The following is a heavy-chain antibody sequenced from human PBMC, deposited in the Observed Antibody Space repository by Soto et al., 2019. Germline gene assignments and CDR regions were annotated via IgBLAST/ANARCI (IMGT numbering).Heavy chain of an antibody. CDR3: ARDGSSGDGYDAFDI. J-gene: IGHJ3*02. D-gene: IGHD6-19*01. CDR2: INPNSGGT. Sequence: ASVKLSCKASGDTFTGYYMHWVRQAPGQGLEWMGWINPNSGGTNYAQKFQGWVTMTRDTSISTAYMELSRLRSDDTAVYYCARDGSSGDGYDAFDIWGQGTMVTVSS. V-gene: IGHV1-2*04. CDR1: GDTFTGYY.